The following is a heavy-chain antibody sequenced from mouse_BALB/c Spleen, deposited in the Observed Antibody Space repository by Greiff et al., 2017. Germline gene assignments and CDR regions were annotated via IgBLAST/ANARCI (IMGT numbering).Heavy chain of an antibody. CDR2: IDPANGNT. J-gene: IGHJ3*01. D-gene: IGHD1-2*01. CDR3: ARFTTATSWFAY. CDR1: GFNIKDTY. Sequence: VQLKESGAELVKPGASVKLSCTASGFNIKDTYMHWVKQRPEQGLEWIGRIDPANGNTKYDPKFQGKATITADTSSNTAYLQLSSLTSEDTAVYYCARFTTATSWFAYWGQGTLVTVSA. V-gene: IGHV14-3*02.